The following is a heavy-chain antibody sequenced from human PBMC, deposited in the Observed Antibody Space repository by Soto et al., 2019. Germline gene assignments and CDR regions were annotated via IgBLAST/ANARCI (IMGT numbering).Heavy chain of an antibody. CDR1: GFAVSSKS. D-gene: IGHD6-19*01. V-gene: IGHV3-53*01. Sequence: EVQLVESGGGLIQPGGSLRLSCAASGFAVSSKSLTWVRQAPGKGLEWVAVIYGGGTTYYADSVKGRFTISRDTSKNTLYLQMTSLSAEDPAVYYCVQTTGWPGFDFWGQGTLVTVSS. J-gene: IGHJ4*02. CDR2: IYGGGTT. CDR3: VQTTGWPGFDF.